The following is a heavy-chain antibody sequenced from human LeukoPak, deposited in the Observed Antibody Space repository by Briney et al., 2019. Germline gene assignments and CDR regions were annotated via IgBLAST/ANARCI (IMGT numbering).Heavy chain of an antibody. CDR3: AELGITMIGGV. Sequence: PGGSLRLSCAASGFTFSRCDMHWVRQAPGEGLEWVAFVLYDGSLKYYADSVRGRVTISRDNSKNTLYLQMNSLRAEDTAVYYCAELGITMIGGVWGKGTTVTISS. V-gene: IGHV3-30*02. CDR2: VLYDGSLK. D-gene: IGHD3-10*02. J-gene: IGHJ6*04. CDR1: GFTFSRCD.